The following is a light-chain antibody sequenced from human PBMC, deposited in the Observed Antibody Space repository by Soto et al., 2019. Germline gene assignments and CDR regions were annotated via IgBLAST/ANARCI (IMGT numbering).Light chain of an antibody. Sequence: EIVLTQSPSTLSLSTGDRATLSCRASQTISTNYLSWYQQTPGQAPRLLIYASSSRATGIPDRFSASGSGTDFTLTISRLEPEDFAMYHCQHYGSSPGTFGQGTRLEIK. J-gene: IGKJ2*01. V-gene: IGKV3-20*01. CDR3: QHYGSSPGT. CDR1: QTISTNY. CDR2: ASS.